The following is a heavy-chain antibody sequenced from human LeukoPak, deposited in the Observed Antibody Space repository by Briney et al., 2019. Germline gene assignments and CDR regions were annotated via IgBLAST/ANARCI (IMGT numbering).Heavy chain of an antibody. D-gene: IGHD3-22*01. CDR2: IYHSGST. Sequence: SETLSLTCTVSGYSISSGYYWGWIRPPPGKGLEWIGSIYHSGSTYYNPSLKSRVTISVDTSKNQFSLKLSSVTAADTPVYYCARLVLSPDYYDSSGYYEYWGQGTLVTVSS. V-gene: IGHV4-38-2*02. J-gene: IGHJ4*02. CDR3: ARLVLSPDYYDSSGYYEY. CDR1: GYSISSGYY.